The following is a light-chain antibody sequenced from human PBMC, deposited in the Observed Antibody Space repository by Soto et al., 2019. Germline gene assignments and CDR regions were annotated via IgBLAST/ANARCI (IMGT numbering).Light chain of an antibody. Sequence: EIVMTQFPATLSVSPGERATLSCRASQSVSSNLAWYQQKPGQAPRLLIYGASTRATGIPDRFSGSGSGTDFTLTISRLEPEDFAVYYCQQYSSSPSITFGQGTRLEIK. CDR1: QSVSSN. CDR2: GAS. J-gene: IGKJ5*01. CDR3: QQYSSSPSIT. V-gene: IGKV3-20*01.